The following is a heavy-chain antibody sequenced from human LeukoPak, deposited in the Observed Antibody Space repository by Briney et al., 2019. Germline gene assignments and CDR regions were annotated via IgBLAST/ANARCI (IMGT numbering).Heavy chain of an antibody. D-gene: IGHD3-16*01. V-gene: IGHV1-2*04. CDR1: GYTFTGYY. Sequence: ASVTVSCKASGYTFTGYYMHWVRQAPGQGLEWMGWINPNSGGTNYAQKFQGWVTMTRDTSISTAYMELSRLRSDDTAVYYCARWGGVMYYYFDYWGQGTLVTVSS. CDR3: ARWGGVMYYYFDY. CDR2: INPNSGGT. J-gene: IGHJ4*02.